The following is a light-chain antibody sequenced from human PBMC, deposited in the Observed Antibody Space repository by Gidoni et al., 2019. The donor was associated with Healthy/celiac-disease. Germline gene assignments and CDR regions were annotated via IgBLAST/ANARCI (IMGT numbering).Light chain of an antibody. J-gene: IGKJ4*01. CDR1: QSISSY. CDR3: QQSYSTPLT. V-gene: IGKV1-39*01. Sequence: DIQITQSPSSLSASVGDRVTITCRASQSISSYLNWYQQKPGKAPKLLIYAASSLQSGVPSRFSGSGPGTDFTLTISSLQPEDFATYYCQQSYSTPLTFGGGTKVEIK. CDR2: AAS.